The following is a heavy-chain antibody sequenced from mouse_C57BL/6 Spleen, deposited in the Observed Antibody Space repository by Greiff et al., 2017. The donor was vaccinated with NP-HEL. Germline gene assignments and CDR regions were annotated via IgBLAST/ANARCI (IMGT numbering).Heavy chain of an antibody. V-gene: IGHV5-6*02. CDR3: ARGGREYYFDY. D-gene: IGHD3-3*01. CDR2: ISSGGSYT. J-gene: IGHJ2*01. CDR1: GFTFSSYG. Sequence: EVKLVESGGDLVKPGGSLKLSCAASGFTFSSYGMSWVRQTPDKRLEWVATISSGGSYTYYPDSVKGRFTISRDNAKNTLYLQMSSLKSEDTAMYYCARGGREYYFDYWGQGTTLTVSS.